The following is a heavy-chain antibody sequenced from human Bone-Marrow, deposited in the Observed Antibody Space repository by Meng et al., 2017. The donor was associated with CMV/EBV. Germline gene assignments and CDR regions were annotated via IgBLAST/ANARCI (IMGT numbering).Heavy chain of an antibody. J-gene: IGHJ6*02. CDR2: IYPGDSDT. CDR3: ARTASNYDFWSGYYIYYYYGMDV. V-gene: IGHV5-51*01. CDR1: GYTFTNYW. D-gene: IGHD3-3*01. Sequence: GESLKISCKASGYTFTNYWIGWVRQMPGKGLEWMGIIYPGDSDTRYSPSFQGQVTISADKSISTAYLQWSSLKASDTAMYYCARTASNYDFWSGYYIYYYYGMDVWGQGTTVTVSS.